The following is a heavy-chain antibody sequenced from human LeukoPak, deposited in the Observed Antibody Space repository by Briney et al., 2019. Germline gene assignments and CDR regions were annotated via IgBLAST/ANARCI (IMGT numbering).Heavy chain of an antibody. CDR1: GYSFSSYD. Sequence: ASVKVSGNASGYSFSSYDINWVRQATGQGLKWMGWMNPNSGHTVYAQKFQARVTMTRNTSKSTAYLELSSLRSEDTAVYYCARIIAVAGGYYYYYGMDVWGQGSTVTVSS. D-gene: IGHD6-19*01. CDR2: MNPNSGHT. CDR3: ARIIAVAGGYYYYYGMDV. J-gene: IGHJ6*02. V-gene: IGHV1-8*01.